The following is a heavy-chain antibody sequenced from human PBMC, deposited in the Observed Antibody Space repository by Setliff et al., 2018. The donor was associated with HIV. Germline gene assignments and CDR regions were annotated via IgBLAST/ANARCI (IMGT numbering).Heavy chain of an antibody. Sequence: ASVKVSCKASGYTFTAYYIHWVRQAPGQGLEWTGRIIPNSGGTNYAQKFQGRVTMTRDTSISTAYMELSRLTSDDAAVYYCASKLYCTNGVCLDAFDIWGQGTMVTVSA. CDR2: IIPNSGGT. V-gene: IGHV1-2*06. J-gene: IGHJ3*02. D-gene: IGHD2-8*01. CDR3: ASKLYCTNGVCLDAFDI. CDR1: GYTFTAYY.